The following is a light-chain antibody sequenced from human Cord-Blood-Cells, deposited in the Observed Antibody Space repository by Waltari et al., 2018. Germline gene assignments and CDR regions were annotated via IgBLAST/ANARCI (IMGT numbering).Light chain of an antibody. CDR2: GAS. Sequence: ELALTQSPGTLSLSPGERATLPCRASQSVSSSYLAWYQQKPGQAPRLLIYGASSRDTGIPDRFSGSGSGTDFTLTISRLEPEDFAVYYCQQYGSSPLTFGGGTKVEIK. J-gene: IGKJ4*01. CDR3: QQYGSSPLT. CDR1: QSVSSSY. V-gene: IGKV3-20*01.